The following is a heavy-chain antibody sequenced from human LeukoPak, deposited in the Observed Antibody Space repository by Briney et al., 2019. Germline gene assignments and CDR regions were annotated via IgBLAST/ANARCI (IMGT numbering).Heavy chain of an antibody. J-gene: IGHJ4*02. CDR3: ARLRGSGYDRFDY. CDR2: ISPGDSKT. D-gene: IGHD5-12*01. CDR1: GYRFTSYS. V-gene: IGHV5-51*01. Sequence: PAESLKVSCKCSGYRFTSYSIGWVRQMPGKGLEWMGIISPGDSKTIDSPSFQGQVTISADKSISTAYLQWSSLKASGTAMYYCARLRGSGYDRFDYWGQGTLVTVSS.